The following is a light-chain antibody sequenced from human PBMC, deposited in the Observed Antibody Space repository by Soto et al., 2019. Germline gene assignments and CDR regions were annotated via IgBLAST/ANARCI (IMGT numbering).Light chain of an antibody. CDR2: GAS. Sequence: EIVLTESPGTLALSPGGRGTLFCRASQSVRSNFLAWYQQKPGQATRLLIYGASNRATGIQDRFSGSWSGTDFTLSTSTLEPEDFAVYYCGQFISSPPRTFAQGPKVEI. CDR3: GQFISSPPRT. V-gene: IGKV3-20*01. CDR1: QSVRSNF. J-gene: IGKJ1*01.